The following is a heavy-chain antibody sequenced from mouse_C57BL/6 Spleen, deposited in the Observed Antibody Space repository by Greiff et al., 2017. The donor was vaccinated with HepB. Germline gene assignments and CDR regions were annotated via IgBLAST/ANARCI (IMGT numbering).Heavy chain of an antibody. V-gene: IGHV5-16*01. CDR2: INYDGSST. J-gene: IGHJ1*03. D-gene: IGHD1-1*01. CDR1: GFTFSDYY. Sequence: EVQRVESEGGLVQPGSSMKLSCTASGFTFSDYYMAWVRQVPEKGLEWVANINYDGSSTYYLDSLKSRFIISRDNAKNILYLQMSSLKSEDTATYYCARDRLRRYFDVWGTGTTVTVSS. CDR3: ARDRLRRYFDV.